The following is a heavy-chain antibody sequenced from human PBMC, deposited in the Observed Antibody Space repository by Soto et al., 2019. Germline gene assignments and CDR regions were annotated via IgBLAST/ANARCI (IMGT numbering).Heavy chain of an antibody. Sequence: ASVKVSCKASGGTFSSYAISWVRQAPGQGLEWLGRINPKSGGTSTAQKFQGWVTMTRDRSISTVYMELTRLRSEDTAVYYCARGRFYYYDSSGYSGSGWFDPWGQGTLVTVSS. J-gene: IGHJ5*02. CDR2: INPKSGGT. D-gene: IGHD3-22*01. V-gene: IGHV1-2*04. CDR3: ARGRFYYYDSSGYSGSGWFDP. CDR1: GGTFSSYA.